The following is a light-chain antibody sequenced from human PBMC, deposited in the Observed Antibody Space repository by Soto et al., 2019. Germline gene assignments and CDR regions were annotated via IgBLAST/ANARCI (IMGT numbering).Light chain of an antibody. CDR2: DAS. Sequence: DIQMTQSPSTLSASVGDRVTINCRASQSISSWLAWYQQKPGKAPKLLIYDASSLESGVPSRFSGSGSGTEFTLTISSLQPDDFATYYCQQYNSYLWTFGQGTKVEIK. CDR1: QSISSW. V-gene: IGKV1-5*01. CDR3: QQYNSYLWT. J-gene: IGKJ1*01.